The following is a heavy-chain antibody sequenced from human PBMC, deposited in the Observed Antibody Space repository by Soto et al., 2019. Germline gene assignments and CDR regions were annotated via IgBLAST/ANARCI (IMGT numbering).Heavy chain of an antibody. D-gene: IGHD3-3*01. V-gene: IGHV4-39*01. CDR3: ARHGGNFWSGSTSPIYYYGMDV. Sequence: SETLSLTCTVSGGSISSRRYYWGWIRQPPGKGLEWIGSIYYSGSTYYNPSLKSRVTISVDTSKNQFSLKLSSVTAADTAVYYCARHGGNFWSGSTSPIYYYGMDVWGQGTTVNVSS. J-gene: IGHJ6*02. CDR1: GGSISSRRYY. CDR2: IYYSGST.